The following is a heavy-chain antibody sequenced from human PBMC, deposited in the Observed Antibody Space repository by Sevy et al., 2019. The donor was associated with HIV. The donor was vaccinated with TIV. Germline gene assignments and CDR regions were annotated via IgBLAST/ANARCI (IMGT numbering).Heavy chain of an antibody. Sequence: GGSLRLSCAASGFTVSTNYMSWVRQAPGKGLEWVSVIYSGGSTYYADSVKGRFTISRDNAKNSLYLQMNSLRAEDTALYYCARDGDEEYFQNWGQGTLVTVSS. D-gene: IGHD7-27*01. CDR2: IYSGGST. J-gene: IGHJ1*01. V-gene: IGHV3-66*01. CDR1: GFTVSTNY. CDR3: ARDGDEEYFQN.